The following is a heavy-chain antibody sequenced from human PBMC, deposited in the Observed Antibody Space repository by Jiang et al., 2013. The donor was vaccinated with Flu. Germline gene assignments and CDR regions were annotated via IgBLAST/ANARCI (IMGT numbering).Heavy chain of an antibody. V-gene: IGHV4-61*02. CDR1: GGSISSGSYY. CDR2: IYTSGST. Sequence: GSGLVKPSQTLSLTCTVSGGSISSGSYYWSWIRQPAGKGLEWIGRIYTSGSTNYNPSLKSRVTISVDTSKNQFSLKLSSVTAADTAVYYCARVEGGYGLPLYYGMDVVGPRDHGHRLL. D-gene: IGHD5-12*01. J-gene: IGHJ6*02. CDR3: ARVEGGYGLPLYYGMDV.